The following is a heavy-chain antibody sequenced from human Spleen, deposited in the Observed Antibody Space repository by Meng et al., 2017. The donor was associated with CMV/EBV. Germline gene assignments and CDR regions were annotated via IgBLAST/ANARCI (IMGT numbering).Heavy chain of an antibody. CDR2: IYPGDSDA. J-gene: IGHJ3*02. CDR3: ARHAIAAAGTGRAFDI. Sequence: GGSLRLSCQGSEYSFATFWIGWVRQMPGKGLEWMGSIYPGDSDARYSPSFQGQVTISADKSIGTAYLQWSSLKASDTAMYHCARHAIAAAGTGRAFDIWGQGTMVTVSS. CDR1: EYSFATFW. V-gene: IGHV5-51*01. D-gene: IGHD6-13*01.